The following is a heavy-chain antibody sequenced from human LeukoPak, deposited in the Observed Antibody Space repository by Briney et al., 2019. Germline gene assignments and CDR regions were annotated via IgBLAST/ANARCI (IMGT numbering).Heavy chain of an antibody. CDR2: ISGSGGST. V-gene: IGHV3-23*01. D-gene: IGHD2-2*01. CDR1: GFTFSSYA. J-gene: IGHJ4*02. CDR3: AKDVVPAAMAFDY. Sequence: GGSLRLFCAASGFTFSSYAMSWVRQAPGKGLEWVSAISGSGGSTYYADSVKGRFTISRDNSKNPLYLQMYSLRAEDTAVYYCAKDVVPAAMAFDYWGQGTLVTVSS.